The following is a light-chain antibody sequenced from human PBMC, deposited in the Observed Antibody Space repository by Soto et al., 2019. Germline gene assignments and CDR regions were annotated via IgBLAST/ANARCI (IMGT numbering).Light chain of an antibody. J-gene: IGLJ3*02. Sequence: QSVLTQPPSASGTPGQRVSISCSGSRSNIGRNYVYWYQQLPGTAPKLLIQRKNERPSGVPDRFSGSKSGTSVSLAISGLRSEDEATYYCAAWDDTLNGQVFGGGTKVTVL. CDR2: RKN. CDR1: RSNIGRNY. V-gene: IGLV1-47*01. CDR3: AAWDDTLNGQV.